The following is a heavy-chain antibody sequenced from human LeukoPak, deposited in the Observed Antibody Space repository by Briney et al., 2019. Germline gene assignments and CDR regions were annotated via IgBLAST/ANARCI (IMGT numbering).Heavy chain of an antibody. V-gene: IGHV3-66*01. CDR1: GFTVSSNY. CDR3: AKGKAYDNLDWFDP. D-gene: IGHD3-9*01. Sequence: GGSLRLSCAASGFTVSSNYMTWVRQAPGMELEWVSIIYGVGSTFYADSVQGRFIISRDSSKNTVYLQMNSLRVEDTAVYYCAKGKAYDNLDWFDPWGQGTLVTVSS. J-gene: IGHJ5*02. CDR2: IYGVGST.